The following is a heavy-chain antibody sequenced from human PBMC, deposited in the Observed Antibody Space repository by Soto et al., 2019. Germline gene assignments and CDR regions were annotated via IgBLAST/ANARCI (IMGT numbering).Heavy chain of an antibody. CDR1: GGTFSSYA. CDR2: IIPIFGTA. D-gene: IGHD6-19*01. V-gene: IGHV1-69*06. Sequence: SVKVSCKASGGTFSSYAISWVRQAPGQGLEWMGGIIPIFGTANYAQKFQGRVTITADKSTSTAYMELSSLRSEDTAVYYCARVAVPGIAVAGHRYYFDYWGQGTLVTVPQ. J-gene: IGHJ4*02. CDR3: ARVAVPGIAVAGHRYYFDY.